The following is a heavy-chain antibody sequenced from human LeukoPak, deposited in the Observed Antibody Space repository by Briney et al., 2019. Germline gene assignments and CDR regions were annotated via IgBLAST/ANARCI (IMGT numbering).Heavy chain of an antibody. V-gene: IGHV3-23*01. CDR3: AKEGSGWTAEYFQH. D-gene: IGHD6-19*01. CDR2: ISGSGGST. J-gene: IGHJ1*01. CDR1: GFTFSDYY. Sequence: SGGSLRLSCAASGFTFSDYYMSWIRQAPGKGLEWVSAISGSGGSTYYADSVKGRFTISRDNSKNTLYLQMNSLRAEDTAVYYCAKEGSGWTAEYFQHWGQGTLVTVSS.